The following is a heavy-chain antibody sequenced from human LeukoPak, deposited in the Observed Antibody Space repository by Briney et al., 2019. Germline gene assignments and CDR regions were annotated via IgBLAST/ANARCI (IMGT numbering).Heavy chain of an antibody. Sequence: GGSLRLSCAASGFTFSSYSMNWVRQAPGKGLEWVSSISSSSSYIYYADSVKGRFTISRDNAKNSLYLQMNSLRAEDTAVYYCARVAVDTAMVEYYFDYWGQGTQVTVSS. D-gene: IGHD5-18*01. V-gene: IGHV3-21*01. CDR1: GFTFSSYS. CDR2: ISSSSSYI. CDR3: ARVAVDTAMVEYYFDY. J-gene: IGHJ4*02.